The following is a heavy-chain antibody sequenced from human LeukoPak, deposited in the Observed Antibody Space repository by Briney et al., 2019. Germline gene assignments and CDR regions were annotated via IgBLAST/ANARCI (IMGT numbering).Heavy chain of an antibody. CDR3: AAYPFRGDTHYFDH. CDR1: GGPIRLYY. V-gene: IGHV4-59*07. Sequence: WDPLSLTCSVSGGPIRLYYGICMPAPPGKGVECRAYIYYSGSTNYNPSLESRVTISVHTSNNQFSLRLSSVTAADTAVYYCAAYPFRGDTHYFDHWGQGILVTVSS. CDR2: IYYSGST. D-gene: IGHD3-10*01. J-gene: IGHJ4*02.